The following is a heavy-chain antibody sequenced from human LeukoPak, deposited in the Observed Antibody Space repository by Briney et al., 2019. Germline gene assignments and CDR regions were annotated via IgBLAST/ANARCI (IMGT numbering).Heavy chain of an antibody. CDR3: AKGGGSTVTTRFDY. Sequence: GGSLRLSCAASGFTFDDYAMHWVRQAPGKGLEWVSGISWNSGSIGYADSVKGRFTISRDNAKNSLYLQMNSLRAEDTALYYCAKGGGSTVTTRFDYWGQGTLVTVSS. D-gene: IGHD4-17*01. CDR1: GFTFDDYA. CDR2: ISWNSGSI. V-gene: IGHV3-9*01. J-gene: IGHJ4*02.